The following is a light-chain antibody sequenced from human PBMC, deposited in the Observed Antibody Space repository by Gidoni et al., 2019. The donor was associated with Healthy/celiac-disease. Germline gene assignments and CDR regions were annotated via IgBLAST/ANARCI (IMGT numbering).Light chain of an antibody. CDR1: KLGDKY. CDR3: QAWDSRTPV. J-gene: IGLJ2*01. V-gene: IGLV3-1*01. CDR2: QDS. Sequence: SYELPQPPSVSVSPGQTASITCSGDKLGDKYACWYQQKPGQSPVLVIYQDSKRPSGIPERFSGSNSGNTATLTISGTQAMDEADYYCQAWDSRTPVFGGGTKLTVL.